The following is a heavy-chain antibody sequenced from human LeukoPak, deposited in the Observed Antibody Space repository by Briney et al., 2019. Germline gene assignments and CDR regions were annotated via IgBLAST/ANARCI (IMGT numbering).Heavy chain of an antibody. D-gene: IGHD3-22*01. J-gene: IGHJ4*02. V-gene: IGHV3-33*06. CDR2: IWYDGSNK. Sequence: PGGSLRLSCAASGFTFSSYGMHWVRQAPGKGLEWVAVIWYDGSNKYYADSVKGRFTISRDNSKNTLYLQMNSLRAEDTAVYYCAKTEDSSGYYNYFDYWGQGTLVTVSS. CDR1: GFTFSSYG. CDR3: AKTEDSSGYYNYFDY.